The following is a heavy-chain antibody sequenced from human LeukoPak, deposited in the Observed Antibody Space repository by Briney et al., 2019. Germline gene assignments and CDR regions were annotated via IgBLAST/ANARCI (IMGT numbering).Heavy chain of an antibody. CDR2: IYYSGST. J-gene: IGHJ4*02. V-gene: IGHV4-31*03. Sequence: SQTLSLTCTVSGVSISSGGYYWSSIRQHPGKGLEWIGYIYYSGSTYYNPSLKSRVTISVDTSKNQFSLKLSSVTAADTAVYYCARALAAAELDYWGQGTLVTVSS. CDR1: GVSISSGGYY. D-gene: IGHD6-13*01. CDR3: ARALAAAELDY.